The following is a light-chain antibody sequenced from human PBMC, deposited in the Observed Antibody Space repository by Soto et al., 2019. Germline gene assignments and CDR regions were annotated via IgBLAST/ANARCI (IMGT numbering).Light chain of an antibody. Sequence: EVVCTQSPATLSLSPGERATLSCRASQSVSSYLAWYQQKPGQAPRLLIYDASKRATGIPARFSGSGFGTDYTLTISSLEPEDFAVYYCQQYGSSSYTFGQGTRLEI. CDR2: DAS. V-gene: IGKV3-11*01. CDR3: QQYGSSSYT. J-gene: IGKJ5*01. CDR1: QSVSSY.